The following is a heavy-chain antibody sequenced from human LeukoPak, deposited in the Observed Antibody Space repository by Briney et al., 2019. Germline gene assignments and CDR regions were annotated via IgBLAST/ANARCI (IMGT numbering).Heavy chain of an antibody. V-gene: IGHV1-69*06. D-gene: IGHD2/OR15-2a*01. J-gene: IGHJ3*02. CDR2: IIPIFGTA. CDR1: GGTFCSYA. Sequence: GASVKVSCKASGGTFCSYAISWVRQAPGQGLEWMGGIIPIFGTANYAQKFQGRVTITADKSTSTAYMELSSLRSEDTAVYYCAGLYRPTSLVFLNDAFDIWGQGTMVTVSS. CDR3: AGLYRPTSLVFLNDAFDI.